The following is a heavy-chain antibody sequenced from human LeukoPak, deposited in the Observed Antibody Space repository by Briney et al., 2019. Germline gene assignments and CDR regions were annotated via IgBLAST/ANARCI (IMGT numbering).Heavy chain of an antibody. CDR1: GFTVSSNY. J-gene: IGHJ4*02. V-gene: IGHV3-53*01. Sequence: GGSLRLSCAASGFTVSSNYMSWVRQAPGKGLEWVSVIYSGGSTYYADSVKGRFTISRDNSKNTLYLQMNSLRAKDTAVYYCARVDIVMYGFDYWGQGTLVTVSS. CDR3: ARVDIVMYGFDY. CDR2: IYSGGST. D-gene: IGHD2-2*03.